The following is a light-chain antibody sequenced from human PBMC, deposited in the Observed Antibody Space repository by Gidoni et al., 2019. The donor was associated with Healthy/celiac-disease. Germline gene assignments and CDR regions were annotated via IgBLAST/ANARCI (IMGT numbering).Light chain of an antibody. CDR1: QGISSY. J-gene: IGKJ2*01. Sequence: SPSFLSASVGDRVTITCRASQGISSYLAWYQQKPGKAPKLLIYAASTLQSGVPSRFSGSGSGTEFTLTISSLQPEDFATYYCQQLNSYPPYTFGQXTKLEIK. V-gene: IGKV1-9*01. CDR2: AAS. CDR3: QQLNSYPPYT.